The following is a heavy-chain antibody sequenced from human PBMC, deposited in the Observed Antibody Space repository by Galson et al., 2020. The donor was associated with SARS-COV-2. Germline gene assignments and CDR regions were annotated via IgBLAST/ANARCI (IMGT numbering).Heavy chain of an antibody. J-gene: IGHJ4*02. V-gene: IGHV3-33*08. CDR1: GFTFSSYG. Sequence: GSLKLSCAASGFTFSSYGMHWVRQAPGKGLEWVALIWYDGSNKYYADSVKGRFTISRDNSKNTLYLQMNSLRAEDTAVYYCAREDVVTLDYWGQGTLVTVSS. CDR3: AREDVVTLDY. CDR2: IWYDGSNK. D-gene: IGHD2-15*01.